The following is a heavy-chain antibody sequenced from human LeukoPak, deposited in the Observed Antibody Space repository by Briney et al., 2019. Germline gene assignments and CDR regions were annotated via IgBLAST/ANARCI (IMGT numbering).Heavy chain of an antibody. D-gene: IGHD3-10*01. J-gene: IGHJ4*02. V-gene: IGHV3-23*01. CDR1: GFTFSIYA. CDR2: ISGSGADT. CDR3: AKGTRGSVTSYNDDY. Sequence: GGSLSPSCAASGFTFSIYAMSWVRQAPGKGLEWVSTISGSGADTYYADSVKGRFTISKDNPKNTLHQQMNSLRAEDTAIYYCAKGTRGSVTSYNDDYWGQGTLVTVSS.